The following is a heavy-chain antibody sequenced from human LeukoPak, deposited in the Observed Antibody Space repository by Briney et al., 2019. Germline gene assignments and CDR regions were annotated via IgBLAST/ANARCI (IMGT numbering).Heavy chain of an antibody. CDR2: IAGGDEST. V-gene: IGHV3-23*01. Sequence: GGSLRLSCAISGFIFNTNGVNWVRQSPGKGLEWLATIAGGDESTYYADSVKGRSAISRDNSKNTVFLHMNSLRVEDTAVYYCARGVYWSLDYWGQGTPVTVSS. J-gene: IGHJ4*02. CDR1: GFIFNTNG. D-gene: IGHD1-1*01. CDR3: ARGVYWSLDY.